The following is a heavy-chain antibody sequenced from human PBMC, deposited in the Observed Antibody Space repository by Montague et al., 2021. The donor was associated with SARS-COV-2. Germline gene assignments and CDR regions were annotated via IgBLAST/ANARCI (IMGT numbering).Heavy chain of an antibody. CDR1: GDSISYFY. J-gene: IGHJ4*02. CDR2: VSASGST. Sequence: SETLSLTCAVSGDSISYFYWSWIRQPAGKGLEWIGRVSASGSTNXNPSLNSRVTMSVDTSKKKFSLRLSPVTAADTAVYYCASDEVAAPGTFDYWGQGTLVTVSS. V-gene: IGHV4-4*07. CDR3: ASDEVAAPGTFDY. D-gene: IGHD6-13*01.